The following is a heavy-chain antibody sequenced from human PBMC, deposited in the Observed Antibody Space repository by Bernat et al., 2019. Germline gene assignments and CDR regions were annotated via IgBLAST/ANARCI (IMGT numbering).Heavy chain of an antibody. J-gene: IGHJ4*02. CDR3: ASLPYSGDY. V-gene: IGHV3-48*03. CDR1: GFTFSTYE. Sequence: EVQLVESGGGLVQPGGSLRLSCRASGFTFSTYEMNWVRKAPGTGQEWISYISSSGSTIYYDDAVKSLFTISRDNDKNSLYLQMHRRSAEDKAVYYCASLPYSGDYWGQGTLVTVSS. D-gene: IGHD1-26*01. CDR2: ISSSGSTI.